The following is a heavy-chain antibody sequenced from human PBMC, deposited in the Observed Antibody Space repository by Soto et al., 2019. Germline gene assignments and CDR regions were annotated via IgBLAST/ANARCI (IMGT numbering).Heavy chain of an antibody. J-gene: IGHJ6*02. Sequence: HPGGSLRLSCAASGFYFSDYGMNWVRQAPGKGLEWLAAIWFDGSNKYYADSVKGRFTIARDNSKNTLSLQMNSLRAEDTAVYYCARDIIEARPGGVFYFNGMDVWGQGTTVTVSS. CDR2: IWFDGSNK. CDR3: ARDIIEARPGGVFYFNGMDV. V-gene: IGHV3-33*01. CDR1: GFYFSDYG. D-gene: IGHD6-6*01.